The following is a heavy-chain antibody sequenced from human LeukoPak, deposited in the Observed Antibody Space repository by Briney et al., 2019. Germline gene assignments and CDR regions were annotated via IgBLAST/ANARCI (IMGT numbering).Heavy chain of an antibody. CDR3: QGSRGYGSGSYIYYYMDV. Sequence: SQTLSLTCAAYGGAFSGYYWSWIRQPPGKGLEWIGEITHSGSTNYNPSLKSRVTISVDTSKNQFSRKLSSVTAADTAVYYCQGSRGYGSGSYIYYYMDVWGKGTTVTISS. CDR2: ITHSGST. J-gene: IGHJ6*03. CDR1: GGAFSGYY. D-gene: IGHD3-10*01. V-gene: IGHV4-34*01.